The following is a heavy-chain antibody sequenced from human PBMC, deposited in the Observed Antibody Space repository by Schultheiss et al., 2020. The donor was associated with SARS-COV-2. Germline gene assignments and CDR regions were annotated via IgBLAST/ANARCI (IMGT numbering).Heavy chain of an antibody. CDR2: IYSGGST. J-gene: IGHJ4*02. Sequence: GGSLRLSCAASGFTFDDYGMSWVRQAPGKGLEWVSVIYSGGSTYYADSVKGRFTISRDNAKNSLYLQMNSLRAEDTAVYYCARDISSWRYWGQGTLVTVSS. CDR3: ARDISSWRY. CDR1: GFTFDDYG. D-gene: IGHD6-13*01. V-gene: IGHV3-20*04.